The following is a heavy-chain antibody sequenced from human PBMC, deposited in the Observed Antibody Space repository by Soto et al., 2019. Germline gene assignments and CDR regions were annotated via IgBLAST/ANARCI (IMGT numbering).Heavy chain of an antibody. V-gene: IGHV5-51*01. CDR2: IYPGDSDT. CDR1: GYSFTSYW. D-gene: IGHD1-26*01. Sequence: HGESLKISCKASGYSFTSYWIGWVRQMPGKGLEWMGIIYPGDSDTRYSPSFQGQVTISADKSISTAYLQWSSLKASDTAMYYCAKGATGAEYYYYGMDVWGQGTTVTVSS. J-gene: IGHJ6*02. CDR3: AKGATGAEYYYYGMDV.